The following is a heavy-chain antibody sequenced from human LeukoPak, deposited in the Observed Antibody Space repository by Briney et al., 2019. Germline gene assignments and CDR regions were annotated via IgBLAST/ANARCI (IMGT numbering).Heavy chain of an antibody. V-gene: IGHV4-4*09. D-gene: IGHD3-3*01. J-gene: IGHJ3*02. CDR3: ARQKTTIFGVVLTYAFDI. Sequence: SETLSLTCTVSGGSISSYYWSWIRQPPGKGLEWIGYIYTSGSTNYNPSLKNRVTISVDTSKNQFSLKLSSVTAADTAVYYCARQKTTIFGVVLTYAFDIWGQGTMVTVSS. CDR2: IYTSGST. CDR1: GGSISSYY.